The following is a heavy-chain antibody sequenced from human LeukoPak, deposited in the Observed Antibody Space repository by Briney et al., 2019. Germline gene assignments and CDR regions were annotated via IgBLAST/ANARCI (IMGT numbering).Heavy chain of an antibody. J-gene: IGHJ4*02. CDR3: ARVSFCPRCHFDY. CDR1: GFSFSSYW. CDR2: ISPDGSSA. V-gene: IGHV3-74*03. D-gene: IGHD2/OR15-2a*01. Sequence: GGSLRLSCAASGFSFSSYWMHWVRQAPGKGLVWVARISPDGSSAMSADSVRGRFTISRDNADNTLYLQLNSLRAEDTAVYYCARVSFCPRCHFDYWGQGTLVTVSS.